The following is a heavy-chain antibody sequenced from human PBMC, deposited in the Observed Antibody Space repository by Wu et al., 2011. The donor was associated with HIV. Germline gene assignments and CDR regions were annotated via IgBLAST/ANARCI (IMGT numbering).Heavy chain of an antibody. CDR2: IDPEDGEA. D-gene: IGHD2-2*01. CDR3: ATTSVVPSAIRSFHMDA. CDR1: GYGIFDYY. V-gene: IGHV1-69-2*01. Sequence: EVQLIQSGGEVKKPGATVTISCNVSGYGIFDYYVHWVQEAPGKGLEWMGLIDPEDGEAVYAEKFQGRLTISADTSTDTVFMELFSLRSQDTGIYYCATTSVVPSAIRSFHMDAWGNGTFGHRLV. J-gene: IGHJ6*03.